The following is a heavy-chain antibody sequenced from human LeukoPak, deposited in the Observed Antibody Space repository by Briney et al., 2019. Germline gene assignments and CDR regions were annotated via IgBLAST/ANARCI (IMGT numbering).Heavy chain of an antibody. D-gene: IGHD6-13*01. Sequence: GGSLRLSCAASGFTFSDYALSCVRQAPGKGLEWVSVISGSGGSTYYADSVKGRFTISRDNSKNTLYLQMNSLRADDTAVYFCAKDSSSYVTPEDYWGQGTLVTVSS. CDR3: AKDSSSYVTPEDY. CDR2: ISGSGGST. J-gene: IGHJ4*02. CDR1: GFTFSDYA. V-gene: IGHV3-23*01.